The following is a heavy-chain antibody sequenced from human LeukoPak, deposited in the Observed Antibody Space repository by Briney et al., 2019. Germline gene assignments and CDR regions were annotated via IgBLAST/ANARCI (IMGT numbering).Heavy chain of an antibody. Sequence: GASVKVSCKASGGTFSSYAISWVRQAPGKGLEWMGGFDPEDGETIYAQKFQGRVTMTEDTSTDTAYMELSSLRSEDTAVYYCATLGYYGSGSLTLFDYWGQGTLVTVSS. D-gene: IGHD3-10*01. J-gene: IGHJ4*02. V-gene: IGHV1-24*01. CDR1: GGTFSSYA. CDR3: ATLGYYGSGSLTLFDY. CDR2: FDPEDGET.